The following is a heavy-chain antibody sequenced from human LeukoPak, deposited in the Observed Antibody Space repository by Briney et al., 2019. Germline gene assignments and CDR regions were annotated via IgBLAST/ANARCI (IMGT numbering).Heavy chain of an antibody. J-gene: IGHJ4*02. CDR2: INPNSGGT. V-gene: IGHV1-2*02. D-gene: IGHD3-22*01. CDR3: ATAPDYDSSGYYYAYFDY. CDR1: GYTFTGYY. Sequence: GASVKVSCKASGYTFTGYYMHWVRQAPGQGLEWMGWINPNSGGTNYAQKFQGRVTMTRDTSISTAYMELSRLRSDDTAVYYCATAPDYDSSGYYYAYFDYWGQGTQVTVSS.